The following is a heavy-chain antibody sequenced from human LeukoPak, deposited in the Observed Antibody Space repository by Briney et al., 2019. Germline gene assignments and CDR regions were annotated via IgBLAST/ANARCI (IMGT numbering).Heavy chain of an antibody. CDR2: IYYSGST. V-gene: IGHV4-39*07. Sequence: SETLSLTCTDSGGSISSSRYYWGWIRRPPGKGLEWIGSIYYSGSTNYNPSLKSRVTISVDTSKNQFSLKLSSVTAADTAVYYCARYCSSTSCYNYFDYWGQGTLVTVSS. D-gene: IGHD2-2*02. CDR1: GGSISSSRYY. CDR3: ARYCSSTSCYNYFDY. J-gene: IGHJ4*02.